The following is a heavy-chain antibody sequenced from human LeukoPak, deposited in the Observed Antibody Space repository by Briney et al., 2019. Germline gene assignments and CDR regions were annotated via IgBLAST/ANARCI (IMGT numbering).Heavy chain of an antibody. CDR3: AREGQRWLQLGAFDI. CDR2: ISSSSSYI. J-gene: IGHJ3*02. Sequence: AGGSLRLSCAASGFTFSSYSMNWVRQAPGKGLEWVSSISSSSSYIYYADSVKGRFTISRDNSKNTLYLQMNSLRAEDTAVYYCAREGQRWLQLGAFDIWGQGTMVTVSS. V-gene: IGHV3-21*01. CDR1: GFTFSSYS. D-gene: IGHD5-24*01.